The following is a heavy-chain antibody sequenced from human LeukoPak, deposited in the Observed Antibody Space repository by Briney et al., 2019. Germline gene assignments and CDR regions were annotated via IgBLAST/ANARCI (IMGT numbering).Heavy chain of an antibody. V-gene: IGHV3-23*01. CDR2: ISGSGAGT. J-gene: IGHJ4*02. CDR3: ARTLNNYYDSSGYGSAGFDY. D-gene: IGHD3-22*01. CDR1: GFTFSSYG. Sequence: GGTLRLSCAASGFTFSSYGMTWLRQAPGKGLEWVSAISGSGAGTYYADSVKGRLTISRDNSKNTLYLQMNSLRAEDTAVYYCARTLNNYYDSSGYGSAGFDYWGQGTLVTVSS.